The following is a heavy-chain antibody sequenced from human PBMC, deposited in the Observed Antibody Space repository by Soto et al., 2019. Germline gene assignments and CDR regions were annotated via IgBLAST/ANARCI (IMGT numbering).Heavy chain of an antibody. CDR1: GSTFTNDY. J-gene: IGHJ5*02. V-gene: IGHV1-46*03. D-gene: IGHD2-21*01. Sequence: ASVQVSCQASGSTFTNDYTHWVRQAPGQGLEWMAIVNPSVGDTTYAQKFQGRVTMTRDTSTSTVYMELNSLTSEDTAVYYCDRAYCGGRCPGWFDTWGQGTLVTVSS. CDR2: VNPSVGDT. CDR3: DRAYCGGRCPGWFDT.